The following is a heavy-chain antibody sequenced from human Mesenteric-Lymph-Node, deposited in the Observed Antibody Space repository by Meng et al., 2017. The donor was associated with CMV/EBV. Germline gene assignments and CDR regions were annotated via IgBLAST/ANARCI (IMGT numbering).Heavy chain of an antibody. J-gene: IGHJ3*02. CDR1: GFTFDDYP. D-gene: IGHD3-3*01. V-gene: IGHV3-48*04. CDR3: ARAGRIRFMDI. Sequence: GGSLRLSCAASGFTFDDYPMNWVRQAPGKGLEWVSYISSSGSTIYYADSVKGRFTISRDNAKNSLYLQMNSLRAEDTAVYYCARAGRIRFMDIWGQGTMVTVSS. CDR2: ISSSGSTI.